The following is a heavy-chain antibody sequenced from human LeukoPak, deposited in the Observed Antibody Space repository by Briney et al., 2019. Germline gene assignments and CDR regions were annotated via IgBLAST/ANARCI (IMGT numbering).Heavy chain of an antibody. J-gene: IGHJ4*02. CDR3: ASRYDYVWGNPLRY. V-gene: IGHV4-34*01. CDR1: GGSFSGYY. CDR2: INHSGST. Sequence: PSETLSLTCAVYGGSFSGYYWSWIRQPPGKGLEWIGEINHSGSTNYNPSLKSRVTISVDTSKNQFSLKLSSVTAADTAVCYCASRYDYVWGNPLRYWGQGTLVTVSS. D-gene: IGHD3-16*01.